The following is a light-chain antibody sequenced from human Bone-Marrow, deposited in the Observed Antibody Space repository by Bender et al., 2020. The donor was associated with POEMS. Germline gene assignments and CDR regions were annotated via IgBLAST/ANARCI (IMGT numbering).Light chain of an antibody. CDR1: KLGDKY. Sequence: SYELTQPPSVSVSPGQTASITCSGDKLGDKYASWYQQKPGQSPVLVIYGKDNRPSGIPDRFSGSSSGNTASLTITGAQAEDEADYYCSSHHWVFGGGTKLTVL. CDR3: SSHHWV. V-gene: IGLV3-1*01. CDR2: GKD. J-gene: IGLJ3*02.